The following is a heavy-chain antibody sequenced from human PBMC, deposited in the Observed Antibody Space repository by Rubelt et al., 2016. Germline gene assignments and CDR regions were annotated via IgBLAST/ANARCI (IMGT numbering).Heavy chain of an antibody. D-gene: IGHD5-12*01. V-gene: IGHV4-59*01. CDR3: ARLGYQTYWYFDL. CDR2: IYYSGST. J-gene: IGHJ2*01. Sequence: QVQLQESGPGLVKPSETLSLTCTVSGDSISSYYWTWIRQPPGKGLEWIGYIYYSGSTNYNPSLKSRVTMSVDTSKNQFSLKLGSVTAADTAVYYCARLGYQTYWYFDLWGRGTLVTVSS. CDR1: GDSISSYY.